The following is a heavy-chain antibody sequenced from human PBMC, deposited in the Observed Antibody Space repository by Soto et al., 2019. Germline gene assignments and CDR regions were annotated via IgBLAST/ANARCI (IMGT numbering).Heavy chain of an antibody. CDR1: RFTFSTYS. D-gene: IGHD3-22*01. J-gene: IGHJ4*02. Sequence: EVQLVESGGDLVQPGGSLRLSCAASRFTFSTYSMNWVRQAPGKGLEWISYISSSSGTIHYADSVKGRFTISRDNAKNSVYLQMHSMRDEDTAVYYCARAAYSDSGYFDTWGQGTLVTVSS. V-gene: IGHV3-48*02. CDR2: ISSSSGTI. CDR3: ARAAYSDSGYFDT.